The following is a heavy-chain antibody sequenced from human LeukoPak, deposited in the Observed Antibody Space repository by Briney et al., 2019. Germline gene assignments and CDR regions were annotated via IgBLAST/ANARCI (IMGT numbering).Heavy chain of an antibody. J-gene: IGHJ5*02. V-gene: IGHV4-59*01. CDR2: IYYSGST. Sequence: SETLSLTCTVSCGSISSYYWSWIRQPPGKGLEWIGYIYYSGSTNYNPSLKSRVTISVDTSKNQFSLKLSSVTAADTAVYYCARGTYYYDSSGYHWGQGTLVTVSS. D-gene: IGHD3-22*01. CDR3: ARGTYYYDSSGYH. CDR1: CGSISSYY.